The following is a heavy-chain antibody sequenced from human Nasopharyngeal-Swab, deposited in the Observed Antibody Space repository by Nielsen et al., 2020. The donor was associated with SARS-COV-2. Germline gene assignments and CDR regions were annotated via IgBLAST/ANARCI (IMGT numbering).Heavy chain of an antibody. J-gene: IGHJ3*02. CDR2: INAGNGNT. CDR3: AGWITMIRGATFDI. Sequence: ASVKVSCKASGYTFTSYAMHWVRQAPGQRLEWMGWINAGNGNTKYSQKFQGRVTITRDTSASTAHMELSSLRSEDTAVYYCAGWITMIRGATFDIWGQGTMVTVSS. D-gene: IGHD3-10*01. V-gene: IGHV1-3*01. CDR1: GYTFTSYA.